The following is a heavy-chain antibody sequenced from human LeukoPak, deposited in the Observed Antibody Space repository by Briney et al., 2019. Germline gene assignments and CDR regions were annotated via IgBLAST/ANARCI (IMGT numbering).Heavy chain of an antibody. J-gene: IGHJ4*02. Sequence: PSQTLSLTCTVSGGSISSYYWSWIRQSPGKGLEWIGHIYSSGRTNYNPSLKSRVTISIDTSKNQFSLKLSSVTAADTALYYCAINYDNSGYTAFGYWGRGTLVTVSS. CDR1: GGSISSYY. CDR3: AINYDNSGYTAFGY. D-gene: IGHD3-22*01. CDR2: IYSSGRT. V-gene: IGHV4-59*01.